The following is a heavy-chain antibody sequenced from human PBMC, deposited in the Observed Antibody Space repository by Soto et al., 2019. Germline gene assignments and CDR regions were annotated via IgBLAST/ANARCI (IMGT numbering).Heavy chain of an antibody. CDR2: ISSSSYI. Sequence: GGSLRLSCAASGFTFSSYSMNWVRQAPGKGLEWVSSISSSSYIYYADSVKGRFTISRDNAKNSLYLQMNSLRAEDTAVYYCARALISYYYGSGSYAFDIWGQGTMVTVSS. CDR3: ARALISYYYGSGSYAFDI. CDR1: GFTFSSYS. D-gene: IGHD3-10*01. V-gene: IGHV3-21*01. J-gene: IGHJ3*02.